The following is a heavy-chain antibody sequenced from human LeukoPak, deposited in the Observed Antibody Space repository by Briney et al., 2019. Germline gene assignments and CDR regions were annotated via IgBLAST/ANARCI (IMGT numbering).Heavy chain of an antibody. CDR3: ARDSPISGSYCGGLGY. V-gene: IGHV1-46*01. J-gene: IGHJ4*02. D-gene: IGHD1-26*01. Sequence: GASVKVSCKASGYTFTSYYMHWVRQAPGQGLEWMGIINPSGGSTSYAQKFQGRVTMTRDTSTSTVYMELSSLRSEDAAVYYCARDSPISGSYCGGLGYWGQGTLVTVSS. CDR2: INPSGGST. CDR1: GYTFTSYY.